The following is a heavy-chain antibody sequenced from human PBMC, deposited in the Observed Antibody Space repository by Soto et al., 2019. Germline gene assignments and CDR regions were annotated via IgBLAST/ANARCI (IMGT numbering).Heavy chain of an antibody. J-gene: IGHJ6*03. V-gene: IGHV6-1*01. Sequence: SQTLSLTCAISGDSVSSNSALWNWIRQSPSRGLEWLGRTYYRTKWYNDYAVSVKSRITINPDTSRNQFSLQLNSVTPEDTAVYYCARVVAAPTYYYMDVWGEGTTVTVSS. CDR3: ARVVAAPTYYYMDV. CDR1: GDSVSSNSAL. CDR2: TYYRTKWYN. D-gene: IGHD1-26*01.